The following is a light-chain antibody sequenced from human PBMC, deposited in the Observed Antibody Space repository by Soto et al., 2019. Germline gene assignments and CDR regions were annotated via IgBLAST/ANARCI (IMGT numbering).Light chain of an antibody. V-gene: IGLV1-40*01. CDR2: GNS. J-gene: IGLJ2*01. CDR3: QSYDSSLSAVV. CDR1: SSNIGAGYD. Sequence: QSVLTQPPSVSGAPGQRVTISCTRRSSNIGAGYDVHWYQQLPGTAPKLLIYGNSNRPSGVPDRLSGSKSGTSASLAITGLQAEDEADYYCQSYDSSLSAVVFGGGTKLTVL.